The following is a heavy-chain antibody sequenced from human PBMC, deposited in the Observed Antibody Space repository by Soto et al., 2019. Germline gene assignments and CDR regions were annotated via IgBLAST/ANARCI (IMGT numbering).Heavy chain of an antibody. CDR1: GGTFSSYT. Sequence: QVQLVQSGAEVKKTGSSVKVYCKASGGTFSSYTISWVRQAPGQGLEWMGRIIPMFGIANYAQKFQGRVTITADKSTSTAYMELSSLRSEDTAVYYCARGYGDSHDYWGQGTLVTVSS. CDR3: ARGYGDSHDY. CDR2: IIPMFGIA. D-gene: IGHD4-17*01. V-gene: IGHV1-69*02. J-gene: IGHJ4*02.